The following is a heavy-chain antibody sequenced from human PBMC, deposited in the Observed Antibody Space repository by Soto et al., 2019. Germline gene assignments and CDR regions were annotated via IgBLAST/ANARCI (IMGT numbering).Heavy chain of an antibody. J-gene: IGHJ4*02. CDR2: INPAGGTT. CDR1: GYSFTSTY. Sequence: QVQLVQSGAEVKKHGASVRISCRASGYSFTSTYVHWVRQAPGQGPEWMGIINPAGGTTYYAQKFQGRLTITSDTSTDTVFMDLNDLTSEDTAVYFCALKVVTYYDNWGQGTLLTVSS. V-gene: IGHV1-46*01. CDR3: ALKVVTYYDN. D-gene: IGHD2-21*02.